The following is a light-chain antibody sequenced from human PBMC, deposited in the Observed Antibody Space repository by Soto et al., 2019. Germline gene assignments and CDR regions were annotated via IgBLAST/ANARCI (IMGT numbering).Light chain of an antibody. CDR3: QQRRTDEEFT. Sequence: EIMLTQSPATLSLSPGERATLSCRSSQSVSSYLAWYQQKPGQAPRLLIYDASNRATGIPARFSGSGSGTDFTLTISSLESEDFAVYYCQQRRTDEEFTFGPGTKVDIK. V-gene: IGKV3-11*01. J-gene: IGKJ3*01. CDR2: DAS. CDR1: QSVSSY.